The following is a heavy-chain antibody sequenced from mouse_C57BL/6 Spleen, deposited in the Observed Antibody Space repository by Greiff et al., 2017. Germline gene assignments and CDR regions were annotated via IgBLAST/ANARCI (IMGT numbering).Heavy chain of an antibody. CDR2: LSSGSSTI. CDR3: ARDDGYYVYAMDY. V-gene: IGHV5-17*01. CDR1: GFTFSDYG. Sequence: EVKLVESGGGLVKPGGSLKLSCAASGFTFSDYGMHWVRQAPEKGLEWVAYLSSGSSTIYYADTVKGRFTISRDNAKNTLFLQMTSLRSEDTAMYYCARDDGYYVYAMDYWGQGTSVTVSS. D-gene: IGHD2-3*01. J-gene: IGHJ4*01.